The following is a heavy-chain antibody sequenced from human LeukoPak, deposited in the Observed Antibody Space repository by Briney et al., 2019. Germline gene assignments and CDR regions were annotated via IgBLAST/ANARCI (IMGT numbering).Heavy chain of an antibody. D-gene: IGHD6-6*01. V-gene: IGHV3-33*06. CDR3: AKDQYSSSPEIDY. Sequence: PGRSLRLSCAASGFTLSSYGMHWVRQAPGKGLEWVAVIWYDGSNKYYADSVKGRFTISRDNSKNTLYLQMNSLRAEDTAVYYCAKDQYSSSPEIDYWGQGTLVTVSS. J-gene: IGHJ4*02. CDR2: IWYDGSNK. CDR1: GFTLSSYG.